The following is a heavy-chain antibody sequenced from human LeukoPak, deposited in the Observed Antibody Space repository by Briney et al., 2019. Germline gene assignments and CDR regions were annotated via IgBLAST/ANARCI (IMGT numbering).Heavy chain of an antibody. CDR3: SRGRPHGNDY. V-gene: IGHV3-74*01. CDR2: IASDGSST. J-gene: IGHJ4*02. CDR1: GFTFSSYA. D-gene: IGHD4-23*01. Sequence: GGSLRLSCAASGFTFSSYAMHWVRQAPGKGLVWVSRIASDGSSTTYADSVKGRFSISRDNAKNTLYLQMNSLRVEDTAVYYCSRGRPHGNDYWGQGTLVTVSS.